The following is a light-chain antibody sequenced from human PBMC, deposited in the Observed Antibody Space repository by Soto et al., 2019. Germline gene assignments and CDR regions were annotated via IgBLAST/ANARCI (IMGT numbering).Light chain of an antibody. Sequence: EIVLTHSPATLSLSPGERATLSCRASQSFSSYLAWYQQKPGQAPRLLIYDASKRATGIPARFSGRGSGTDFTLTISILEPEDSAVYYCQQRSNWPPVITFGQGTRLEIK. CDR1: QSFSSY. V-gene: IGKV3-11*01. J-gene: IGKJ5*01. CDR2: DAS. CDR3: QQRSNWPPVIT.